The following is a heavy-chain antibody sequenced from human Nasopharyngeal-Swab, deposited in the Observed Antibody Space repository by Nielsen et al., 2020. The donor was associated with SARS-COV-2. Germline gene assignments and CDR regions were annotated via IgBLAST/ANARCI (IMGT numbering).Heavy chain of an antibody. D-gene: IGHD3-10*01. CDR3: AKANVIFWFGQFKNDGFDI. J-gene: IGHJ3*02. V-gene: IGHV3-30*18. Sequence: GESLKISCTASGFSFNNYGMHWVRQAPGKGLEWVAVISYEGSKKKYAESVEGRFTISRDFSKNTLYLQMNSLRPEDTAMYYCAKANVIFWFGQFKNDGFDIWGQGTMAVVSS. CDR1: GFSFNNYG. CDR2: ISYEGSKK.